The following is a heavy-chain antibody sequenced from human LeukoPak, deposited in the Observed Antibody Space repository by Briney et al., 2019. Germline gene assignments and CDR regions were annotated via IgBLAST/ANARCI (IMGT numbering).Heavy chain of an antibody. Sequence: SETLSLTCTVSGGSISSYYWSWIRQPAGKGLEWIGRIYTSGSTNYNPSLKSRVTMSVDTSKNQFSLKLNSVTAADTAVYYCARDPGAASSSQYNWFDPWGQGTLVTVSS. J-gene: IGHJ5*02. CDR1: GGSISSYY. CDR3: ARDPGAASSSQYNWFDP. V-gene: IGHV4-4*07. CDR2: IYTSGST. D-gene: IGHD6-6*01.